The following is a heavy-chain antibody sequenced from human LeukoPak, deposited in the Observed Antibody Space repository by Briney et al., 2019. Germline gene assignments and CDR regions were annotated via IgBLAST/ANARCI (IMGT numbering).Heavy chain of an antibody. J-gene: IGHJ4*02. CDR2: ISYDGSNK. Sequence: GGSLRLSCAASGFTFSSYGMHWVHQAPGKGLEWVAVISYDGSNKYYADSVKGRFTISRDNSKNTLYLQMNSLRAEDTAVYYCANGPIDEYYYDSSGYYYPFDYWGQGTLVTVSS. CDR1: GFTFSSYG. V-gene: IGHV3-30*18. D-gene: IGHD3-22*01. CDR3: ANGPIDEYYYDSSGYYYPFDY.